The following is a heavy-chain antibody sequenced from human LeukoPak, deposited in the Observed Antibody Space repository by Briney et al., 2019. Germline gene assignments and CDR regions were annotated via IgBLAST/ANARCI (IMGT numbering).Heavy chain of an antibody. CDR3: ARTRRHYYGSGKNLTPWPAGMDV. Sequence: SETLSLTCSVSGDSISDYYWAWIRQPPGKGLEWIGYSGSTKYDPSLKSRGSISVAKSKSQFSLTLRSVTAADTAIYYCARTRRHYYGSGKNLTPWPAGMDVWGQGTTVCVS. J-gene: IGHJ6*02. D-gene: IGHD3-10*01. CDR2: SGST. V-gene: IGHV4-59*01. CDR1: GDSISDYY.